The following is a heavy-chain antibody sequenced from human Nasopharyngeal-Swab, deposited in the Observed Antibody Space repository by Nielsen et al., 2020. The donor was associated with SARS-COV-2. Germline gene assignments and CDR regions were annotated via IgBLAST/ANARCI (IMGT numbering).Heavy chain of an antibody. D-gene: IGHD6-6*01. J-gene: IGHJ4*02. V-gene: IGHV1-2*06. Sequence: ASVKVSCKASGYTFTGYYMHWVRQAPGQGLEWMGRINPNSGGTNYAQKFQGRVTMTRDTSTSTAYMELSRLRSDDTAVYYCARDQGAAARWIIWGQGTLVTVSS. CDR3: ARDQGAAARWII. CDR1: GYTFTGYY. CDR2: INPNSGGT.